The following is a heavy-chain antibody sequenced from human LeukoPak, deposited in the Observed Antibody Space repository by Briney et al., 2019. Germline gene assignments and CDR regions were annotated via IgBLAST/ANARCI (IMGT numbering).Heavy chain of an antibody. CDR2: IVVGSGNT. D-gene: IGHD2-2*01. V-gene: IGHV1-58*01. CDR1: GLTFTSSA. Sequence: SVKVSCKASGLTFTSSAVQWVRQARGQRLEWIGWIVVGSGNTNYAQKFQERVTITRDMSTSTAYMELSSLRSEDTAVYYCAATPLLVVPENDYWGQGTLVTVSS. CDR3: AATPLLVVPENDY. J-gene: IGHJ4*02.